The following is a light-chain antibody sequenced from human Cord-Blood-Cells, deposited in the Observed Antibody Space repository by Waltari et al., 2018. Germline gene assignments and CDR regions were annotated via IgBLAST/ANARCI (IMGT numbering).Light chain of an antibody. CDR1: QSISSW. Sequence: DIQMTQSPSTLSASVGDRVTITCRASQSISSWLAWYQQKPGKAPKLLIYDASSLESGVPSRFSGSAADTEFSLTISSLQLDEYATYYCQQRVTFGPGTKVDIK. CDR2: DAS. V-gene: IGKV1-5*01. CDR3: QQRVT. J-gene: IGKJ3*01.